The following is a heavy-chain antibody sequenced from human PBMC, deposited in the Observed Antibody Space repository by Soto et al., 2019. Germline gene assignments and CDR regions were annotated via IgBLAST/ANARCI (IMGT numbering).Heavy chain of an antibody. CDR2: IYDSGST. D-gene: IGHD3-10*01. V-gene: IGHV4-31*03. CDR3: AREEVAYYGSGSYNWFDP. Sequence: QVQLQESGPGLVKASQTLSLTCTVSGVSISSDSYYWNWIRQHPGKGLEWIGYIYDSGSTYYNPSLKSRITISVDTSKNQFSLKLSSVTAADTAVYYCAREEVAYYGSGSYNWFDPWGQGTLVTVSS. CDR1: GVSISSDSYY. J-gene: IGHJ5*02.